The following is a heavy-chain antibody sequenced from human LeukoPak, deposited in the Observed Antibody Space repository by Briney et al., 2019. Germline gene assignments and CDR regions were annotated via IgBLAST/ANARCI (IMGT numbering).Heavy chain of an antibody. V-gene: IGHV3-7*01. CDR1: VFTFTNSW. J-gene: IGHJ4*02. D-gene: IGHD1-26*01. Sequence: PGVSLRLSCAASVFTFTNSWMAWVRQAPGKGLEGVANIKQDGSTIHYGVSLKARFTISRDNPKNSLYLQMNSLRADDTAVYYCARDTDGSLDYWGQGIQVTVAS. CDR2: IKQDGSTI. CDR3: ARDTDGSLDY.